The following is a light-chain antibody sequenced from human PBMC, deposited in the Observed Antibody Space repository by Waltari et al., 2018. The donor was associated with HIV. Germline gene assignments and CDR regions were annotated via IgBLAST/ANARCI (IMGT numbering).Light chain of an antibody. CDR1: RSVNSN. CDR2: GAF. J-gene: IGKJ5*01. CDR3: QQYENWPPIT. V-gene: IGKV3-15*01. Sequence: EIVMTQSPATLSVSPGERVTLSCRASRSVNSNLAWYQQKPGQAPRLLIYGAFGRAAGIPARFGGGGSGTEFTLTISSLQSEDVAVYYCQQYENWPPITFGQGTRLEIK.